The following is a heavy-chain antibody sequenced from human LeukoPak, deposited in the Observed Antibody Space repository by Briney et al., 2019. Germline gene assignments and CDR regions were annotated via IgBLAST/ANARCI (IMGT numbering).Heavy chain of an antibody. CDR1: GFTFDDYG. CDR3: ARDIVVVPDEYYFDY. Sequence: GGSLRLFCAASGFTFDDYGMSGVRQAPGKGLEWVSGINWNGGSTGYADSLKGRFTISRDNAKNSLYLQMNSLRAEDTALYYCARDIVVVPDEYYFDYWGQGTLVTVPS. D-gene: IGHD2-2*01. V-gene: IGHV3-20*04. J-gene: IGHJ4*02. CDR2: INWNGGST.